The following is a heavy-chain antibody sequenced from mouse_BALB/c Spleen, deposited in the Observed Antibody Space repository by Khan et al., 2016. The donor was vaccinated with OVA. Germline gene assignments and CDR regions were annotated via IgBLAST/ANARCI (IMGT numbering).Heavy chain of an antibody. D-gene: IGHD1-2*01. CDR1: GFSLTGYG. V-gene: IGHV2-6-7*01. CDR3: TRELRLGGFAY. CDR2: IWGDGST. Sequence: VQLLETGPGLVAPSQSLYITCTVSGFSLTGYGVNWVRQPPGKGLEWLGMIWGDGSTDYNSALKSRLSISKDNSKSQVFLKMNSLQTDDTARYFCTRELRLGGFAYWGLGTLVTVSA. J-gene: IGHJ3*01.